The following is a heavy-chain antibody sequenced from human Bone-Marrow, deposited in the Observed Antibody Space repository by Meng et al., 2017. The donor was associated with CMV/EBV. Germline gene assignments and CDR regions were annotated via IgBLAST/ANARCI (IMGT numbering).Heavy chain of an antibody. CDR1: GVTFSSYG. CDR2: IRYDGSNK. J-gene: IGHJ4*02. V-gene: IGHV3-30*02. D-gene: IGHD3-10*01. Sequence: GRLVESGGCGVQPGGCLRLSCVASGVTFSSYGMHWVRQAPGKGLEWVAFIRYDGSNKYYADSVKGRFTISRDNSKNTLYLQMNSLRAEDTAVYYCARDRGWFGELNYWGQGTLVTVSS. CDR3: ARDRGWFGELNY.